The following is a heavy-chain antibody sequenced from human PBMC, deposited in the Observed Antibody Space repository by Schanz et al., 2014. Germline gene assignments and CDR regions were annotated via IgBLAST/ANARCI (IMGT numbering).Heavy chain of an antibody. CDR3: ARDRDAGGYDS. D-gene: IGHD2-8*02. V-gene: IGHV3-74*01. CDR1: GFTVSAYS. J-gene: IGHJ5*01. CDR2: INPAGTFT. Sequence: EVQVVESGGGLVRPGGSLRLSCSGFTVSAYSANWVRQAPGKGLVWVSRINPAGTFTNYADSVKGRFTVSRDNTKSTLYLQMNTLRGEDTALYYCARDRDAGGYDSWGQGTLVTVSS.